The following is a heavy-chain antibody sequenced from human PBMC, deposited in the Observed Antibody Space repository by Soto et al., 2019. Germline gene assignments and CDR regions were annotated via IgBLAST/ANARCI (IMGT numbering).Heavy chain of an antibody. CDR1: GFTFSGYW. Sequence: EVQLVESGGGLVQPGASLRLSCAASGFTFSGYWMHWVRQVPGKGPVWVSRINSDGSSTSYADSVKGRFTISRDNAKNTLYLQMNSLRAEDTAVYYCARGYSSSWPNGLDIWGQGTMVTVSS. J-gene: IGHJ3*02. D-gene: IGHD6-13*01. V-gene: IGHV3-74*01. CDR2: INSDGSST. CDR3: ARGYSSSWPNGLDI.